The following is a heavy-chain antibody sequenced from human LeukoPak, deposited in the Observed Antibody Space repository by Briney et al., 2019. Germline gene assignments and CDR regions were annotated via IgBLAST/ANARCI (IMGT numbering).Heavy chain of an antibody. Sequence: GRSLRLSCAASGFTASTYYMTWVRQAPGKGMECVSVIYSGVSTYYADSVKARFTVSRDNSKNTLYLQINSLRAEDTAMYYCERGLGYCTSTTCLLPFDYWGQGTLVTVSS. CDR2: IYSGVST. V-gene: IGHV3-53*01. CDR1: GFTASTYY. CDR3: ERGLGYCTSTTCLLPFDY. D-gene: IGHD2-2*01. J-gene: IGHJ4*02.